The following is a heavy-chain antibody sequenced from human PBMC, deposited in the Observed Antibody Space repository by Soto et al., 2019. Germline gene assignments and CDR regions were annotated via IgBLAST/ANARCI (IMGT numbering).Heavy chain of an antibody. V-gene: IGHV3-73*01. J-gene: IGHJ4*02. CDR3: TRAYENGNYYFDY. D-gene: IGHD4-4*01. CDR1: GFTFRGST. CDR2: ISIKPNNYVT. Sequence: PGESLRLSCGASGFTFRGSTIHWVRQASGKGQERIGLISIKPNNYVTVYAASVTGRFTISRDDSKNTAFLQMNRMKTEDTAVYVCTRAYENGNYYFDYWGRGTLVTVSS.